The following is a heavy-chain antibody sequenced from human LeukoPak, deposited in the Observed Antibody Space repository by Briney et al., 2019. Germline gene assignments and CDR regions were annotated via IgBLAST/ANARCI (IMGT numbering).Heavy chain of an antibody. CDR2: IKQDGSEQ. CDR3: ARDRCSSTSGFYDY. V-gene: IGHV3-7*01. Sequence: GGSLRLSCAASGFTFSHYWMTWVRQAPGKGLEWVANIKQDGSEQYYVDSVKGRFTISRDNAKNSLYLQMNSLRVEDTAVYYCARDRCSSTSGFYDYWGQGTLVTVSS. CDR1: GFTFSHYW. J-gene: IGHJ4*02. D-gene: IGHD2-2*01.